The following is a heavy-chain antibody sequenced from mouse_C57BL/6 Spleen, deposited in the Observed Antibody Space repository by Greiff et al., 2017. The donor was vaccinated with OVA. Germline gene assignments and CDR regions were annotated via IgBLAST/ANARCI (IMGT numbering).Heavy chain of an antibody. D-gene: IGHD2-3*01. CDR2: IDPSDSFT. CDR3: ASYDGYYGFAY. J-gene: IGHJ3*01. Sequence: QVQLQQSGAELVKPGASVKLSCKASGYTFTSYWMQWVKQRPGQGLEWIGEIDPSDSFTNYNQKFKGKATLTVDTSSSTAYMQLSSLTSEDSSVYYCASYDGYYGFAYWGQGTLVTVSA. V-gene: IGHV1-50*01. CDR1: GYTFTSYW.